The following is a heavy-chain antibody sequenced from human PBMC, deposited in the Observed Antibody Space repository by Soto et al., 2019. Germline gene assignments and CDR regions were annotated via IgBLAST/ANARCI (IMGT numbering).Heavy chain of an antibody. CDR2: IYYSGST. CDR1: GGSISSGGYY. CDR3: ARVGVRGSYYYYYMDV. J-gene: IGHJ6*03. Sequence: TSETLSLTCTVSGGSISSGGYYWSWIRQHPGKGLEWIGYIYYSGSTYYNPSLKSRVTISVDTSKNQFSLKLSSVTAADTAVYYCARVGVRGSYYYYYMDVWGKGTTVTVSS. V-gene: IGHV4-31*03. D-gene: IGHD2-15*01.